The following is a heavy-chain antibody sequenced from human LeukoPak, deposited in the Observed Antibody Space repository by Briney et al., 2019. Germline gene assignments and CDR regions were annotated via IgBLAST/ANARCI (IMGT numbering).Heavy chain of an antibody. J-gene: IGHJ3*02. D-gene: IGHD4-17*01. CDR1: GGSISSHY. CDR3: ARDPTTVTKGFDI. Sequence: PSETLSLTCTVSGGSISSHYWSWIRQPPGKGLEWIGYISYSGSTNYNPSLKSRVTISVDTSKKQFSLKMNSVTAAGTAVYYCARDPTTVTKGFDIWGQGTLVTVSS. CDR2: ISYSGST. V-gene: IGHV4-59*11.